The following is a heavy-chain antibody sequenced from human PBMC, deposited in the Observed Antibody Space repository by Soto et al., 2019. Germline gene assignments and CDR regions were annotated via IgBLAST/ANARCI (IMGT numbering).Heavy chain of an antibody. CDR3: ARGNMYYDFWSGYRDFDY. Sequence: ASVKVSCKASGYTFTSYAMHWVRQAPGQRLEWMGWINAGNGNTKYSQKFQGRVTITRDTSASTAYMELSSLRSEDTAVYYCARGNMYYDFWSGYRDFDYWGQGTLVTVSS. CDR1: GYTFTSYA. CDR2: INAGNGNT. J-gene: IGHJ4*02. V-gene: IGHV1-3*01. D-gene: IGHD3-3*01.